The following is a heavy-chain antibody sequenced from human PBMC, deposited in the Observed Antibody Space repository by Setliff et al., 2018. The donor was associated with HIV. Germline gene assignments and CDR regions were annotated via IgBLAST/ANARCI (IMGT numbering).Heavy chain of an antibody. CDR1: GFTFRSYW. J-gene: IGHJ4*01. CDR3: ASFFGDYGY. Sequence: PGGSLRLSCVASGFTFRSYWMSWVRQAPGKRPEWVANIKDDGRDKFYLDSVKGRFTISRDNAKNSLYLQMNNLRAEDTAVYYCASFFGDYGYWGHGTQVTVSS. CDR2: IKDDGRDK. D-gene: IGHD3-10*01. V-gene: IGHV3-7*05.